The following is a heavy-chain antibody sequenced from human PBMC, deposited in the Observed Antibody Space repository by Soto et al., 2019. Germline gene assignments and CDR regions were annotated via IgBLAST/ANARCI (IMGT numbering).Heavy chain of an antibody. J-gene: IGHJ6*02. CDR3: ARERVDYSNYYYYGMDV. D-gene: IGHD4-4*01. CDR2: IIPIFGTA. CDR1: GGTFSSYA. V-gene: IGHV1-69*13. Sequence: SVKVSCKASGGTFSSYAISWVRQAPGQGLEWMGGIIPIFGTANYAQKFQGRVTITADESTSTAYMELSSLRSEDTAVYYCARERVDYSNYYYYGMDVWGQGTTVTVSS.